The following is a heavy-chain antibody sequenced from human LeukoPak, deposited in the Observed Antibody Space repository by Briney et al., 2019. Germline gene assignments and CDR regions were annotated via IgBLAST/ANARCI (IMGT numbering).Heavy chain of an antibody. V-gene: IGHV3-7*01. D-gene: IGHD1-1*01. J-gene: IGHJ4*02. Sequence: GGSLRLSCTTSGFTFSSSWMSWVRQAPGRGLDWVASIRQDGSQKYYVDSVKGRFTISRDNAENSLYLQMNSLRTEDTAVYYCARLFRDVTTFDYWGQGTLVTVSS. CDR1: GFTFSSSW. CDR3: ARLFRDVTTFDY. CDR2: IRQDGSQK.